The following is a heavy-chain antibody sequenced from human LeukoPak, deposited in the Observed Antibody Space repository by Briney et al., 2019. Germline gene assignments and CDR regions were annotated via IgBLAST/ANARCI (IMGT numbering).Heavy chain of an antibody. V-gene: IGHV4-59*08. Sequence: SETLSLTCMVSTGSISSYHWSWIRQPPGKGLEWIGYIYYSGSTNYNPSLKSRVTISVDMSRNQFSLKLTSVTAADTAVYFCARLENNYAYYFDYWGQGTLVTVSS. CDR1: TGSISSYH. D-gene: IGHD1/OR15-1a*01. CDR2: IYYSGST. J-gene: IGHJ4*02. CDR3: ARLENNYAYYFDY.